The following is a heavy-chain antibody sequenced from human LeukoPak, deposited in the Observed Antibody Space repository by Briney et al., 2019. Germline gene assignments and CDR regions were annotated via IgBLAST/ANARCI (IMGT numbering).Heavy chain of an antibody. V-gene: IGHV4-34*01. CDR2: INHSGST. Sequence: KPSETLSLTCAVYGGSFSGYYWSWIRQPPGKGLEWIGEINHSGSTNYNPSLKSRVTISVDTSKNQFSLKLSSVTAADTAVYYCARRSAYYGSGSYGYWGQGTLVTVSS. J-gene: IGHJ4*02. CDR1: GGSFSGYY. CDR3: ARRSAYYGSGSYGY. D-gene: IGHD3-10*01.